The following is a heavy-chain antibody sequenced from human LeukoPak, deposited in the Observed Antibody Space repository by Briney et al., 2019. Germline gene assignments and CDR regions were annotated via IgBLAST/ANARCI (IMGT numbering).Heavy chain of an antibody. D-gene: IGHD2-15*01. Sequence: PGGSLRLSCTTSKFNFNSYGMTWVRQAPGRGLEWVSSISGSGGSTQYAASVKGRFTISRDNSKNTLYLQMNSLRAEDTAVYYCAREGSIVVVVAASPDYWGQGTLVTVSS. CDR2: ISGSGGST. CDR1: KFNFNSYG. J-gene: IGHJ4*02. CDR3: AREGSIVVVVAASPDY. V-gene: IGHV3-23*01.